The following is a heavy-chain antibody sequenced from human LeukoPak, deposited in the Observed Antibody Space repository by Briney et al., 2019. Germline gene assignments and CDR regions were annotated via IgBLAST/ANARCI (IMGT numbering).Heavy chain of an antibody. CDR2: ISYDGSNK. CDR1: GFTFSSYG. CDR3: AKDSASGYYYGMDV. Sequence: GGSLRLSCAASGFTFSSYGMHWVRQAPGKGLEWVAVISYDGSNKYYADSVKGRFTISRDNSKNTLYLQMNSLRAEDTAVYYCAKDSASGYYYGMDVWGQRTTVTVSS. V-gene: IGHV3-30*18. J-gene: IGHJ6*02.